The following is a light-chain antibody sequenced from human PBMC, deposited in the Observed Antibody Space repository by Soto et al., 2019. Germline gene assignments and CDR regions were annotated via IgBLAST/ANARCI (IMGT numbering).Light chain of an antibody. CDR3: QEYIQWPPGM. V-gene: IGKV3-15*01. CDR2: DTS. CDR1: QFVSSR. Sequence: IVVTQSPSTLAASPGERVTLSCRASQFVSSRLAWYQRRPGQVPRLLIYDTSTRAPGISARFSGSGSGTEFTLTISSLQSEDFAVYYCQEYIQWPPGMFGPGTKVDIK. J-gene: IGKJ1*01.